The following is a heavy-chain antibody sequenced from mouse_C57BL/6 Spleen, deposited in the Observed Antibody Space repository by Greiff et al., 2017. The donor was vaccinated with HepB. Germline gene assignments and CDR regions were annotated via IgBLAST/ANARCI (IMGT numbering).Heavy chain of an antibody. CDR3: ARGGNRGFAY. V-gene: IGHV5-16*01. D-gene: IGHD2-1*01. Sequence: EVKLVESEGGLVQPGSSMKLSCTASGFTFSDYYMAWVRQVPEKGLEWVANINYDGSSTYYLDSLKSRFIISRDNAKNILYLQMSSLKSEDTATYYCARGGNRGFAYWGQGTLVTVSA. CDR2: INYDGSST. CDR1: GFTFSDYY. J-gene: IGHJ3*01.